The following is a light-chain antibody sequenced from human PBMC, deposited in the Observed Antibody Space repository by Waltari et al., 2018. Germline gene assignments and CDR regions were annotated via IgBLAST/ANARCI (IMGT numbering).Light chain of an antibody. CDR3: AAWFDSLNGWV. CDR1: ASRIGSID. Sequence: QSLVTQSPSVSGTPGQRVTISCSASASRIGSIDLNWYQQFPGTAPKLLIYHINVRPSGVPDRFSGSKSGTSATLTISGLQSEDEADYYCAAWFDSLNGWVFGGGTKVTVL. J-gene: IGLJ3*02. V-gene: IGLV1-44*01. CDR2: HIN.